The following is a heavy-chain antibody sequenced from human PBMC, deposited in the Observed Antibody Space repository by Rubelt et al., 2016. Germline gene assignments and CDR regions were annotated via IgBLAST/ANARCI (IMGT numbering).Heavy chain of an antibody. CDR2: ISWDGGST. CDR3: ARHQARLRLGEFPLD. J-gene: IGHJ4*02. Sequence: ASGFTFDDYTMHWVRQAPGKGLEWVSLISWDGGSTYYADSVKGRFTISRDNSKNSLYLQMNSLRTEDTALYYCARHQARLRLGEFPLDWGQGSLVTVSS. V-gene: IGHV3-43*01. D-gene: IGHD3-16*01. CDR1: GFTFDDYT.